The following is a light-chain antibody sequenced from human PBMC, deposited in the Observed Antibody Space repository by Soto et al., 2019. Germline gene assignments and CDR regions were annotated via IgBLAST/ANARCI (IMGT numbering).Light chain of an antibody. CDR3: CSYAGSPSFYV. Sequence: QSVLTQPRSVSGSPGQSVTISCTGTSSDVGGYNYVSWYQQHPGEAPKVMIFDVNKRPSGVPDRFSGSKSGNTASLTISGLQAEDEADYYCCSYAGSPSFYVFGSGTKVTVL. V-gene: IGLV2-11*01. CDR1: SSDVGGYNY. J-gene: IGLJ1*01. CDR2: DVN.